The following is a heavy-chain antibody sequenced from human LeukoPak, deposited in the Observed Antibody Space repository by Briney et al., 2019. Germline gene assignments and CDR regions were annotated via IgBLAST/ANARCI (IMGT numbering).Heavy chain of an antibody. CDR2: IYYSGST. D-gene: IGHD5-12*01. CDR3: AREVATIWDYYYYMDV. CDR1: GGSMSSHY. V-gene: IGHV4-59*11. Sequence: PSETLSRTSTSSGGSMSSHYWSWIRQPPGKELEWIGYIYYSGSTNYNPSLKSRVTISVDTSKNQFSLKLSSVTAADTAVYYSAREVATIWDYYYYMDVWGKGTTVAVSS. J-gene: IGHJ6*03.